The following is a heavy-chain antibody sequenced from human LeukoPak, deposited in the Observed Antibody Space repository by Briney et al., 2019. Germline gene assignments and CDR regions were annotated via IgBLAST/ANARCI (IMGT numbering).Heavy chain of an antibody. CDR2: VHLGGRT. V-gene: IGHV4-4*02. Sequence: SGTLSLTCGVSGGSVINTNWWTWVRQPPGKGLGWIGEVHLGGRTNYNPSLESRLTMLVDVSENQVSLKLTSVTAADTAVYYCAREGGFYRPLDYSGQGTLVTVSS. D-gene: IGHD3-3*01. J-gene: IGHJ4*02. CDR1: GGSVINTNW. CDR3: AREGGFYRPLDY.